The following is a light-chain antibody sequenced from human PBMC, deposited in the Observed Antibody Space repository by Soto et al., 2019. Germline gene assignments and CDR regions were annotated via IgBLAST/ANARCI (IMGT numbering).Light chain of an antibody. CDR1: QSVSSY. J-gene: IGKJ2*01. V-gene: IGKV3-11*01. CDR2: DVS. Sequence: EIVLTQSPATLSLSPGERATLSCRASQSVSSYLAWYQHKPGQAPRLLIYDVSSMATGIPARFSGSGSGTDLTLTISSLESEDFAVYYCQQRSNWPPLYTFGQGTKLEIK. CDR3: QQRSNWPPLYT.